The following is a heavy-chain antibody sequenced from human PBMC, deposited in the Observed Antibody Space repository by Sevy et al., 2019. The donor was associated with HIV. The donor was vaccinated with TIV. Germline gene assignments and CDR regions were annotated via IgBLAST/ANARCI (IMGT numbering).Heavy chain of an antibody. V-gene: IGHV3-30*18. Sequence: GGSLRLSCAASGFTFSSYGMHWVRQAPGKGMEWVALISYDGSNKYYAHSVKGRLTISRDNSKNTLYLQMNSLRAEDTAVYYCAKDLGSSSYLDYWGQGALVTVSS. CDR1: GFTFSSYG. CDR2: ISYDGSNK. J-gene: IGHJ4*02. CDR3: AKDLGSSSYLDY. D-gene: IGHD6-6*01.